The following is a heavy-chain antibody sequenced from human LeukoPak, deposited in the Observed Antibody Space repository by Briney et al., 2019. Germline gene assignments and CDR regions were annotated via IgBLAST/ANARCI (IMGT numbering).Heavy chain of an antibody. J-gene: IGHJ4*02. CDR3: ARRDDYNIHFDF. V-gene: IGHV4-61*01. CDR1: GGSVSSGSYY. CDR2: NYYSGST. Sequence: SETLSLTCTVSGGSVSSGSYYWSWIRQPPGKGLEWIGYNYYSGSTNYNPSLKSRVTISVDRSKNQFSLKLSSLTAADTAIYYCARRDDYNIHFDFWGQGTLVTVSS. D-gene: IGHD5-24*01.